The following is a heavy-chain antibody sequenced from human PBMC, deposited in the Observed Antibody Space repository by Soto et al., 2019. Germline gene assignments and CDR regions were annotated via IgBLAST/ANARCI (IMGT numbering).Heavy chain of an antibody. CDR2: ISGSGGST. D-gene: IGHD6-6*01. J-gene: IGHJ5*02. CDR1: GFTFSSYA. Sequence: GGSLRLSCAASGFTFSSYAMSWVRQAPGKGLERVSAISGSGGSTYYADSVKGRFTISRDNSKNTLYLQMNSLRAEDTAVYYCAKDRWHSSSPNWFDPWGQGTLVTVSS. CDR3: AKDRWHSSSPNWFDP. V-gene: IGHV3-23*01.